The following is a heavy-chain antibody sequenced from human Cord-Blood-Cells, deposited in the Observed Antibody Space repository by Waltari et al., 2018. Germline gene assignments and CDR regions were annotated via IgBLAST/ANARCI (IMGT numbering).Heavy chain of an antibody. CDR1: GYTLTELS. Sequence: QVQLVQSGAAVKKPGASVKVSCQVSGYTLTELSLHWVRQAPGKGLEWTGGFDPEDGETIYAQKFQGRVTMTEDTSTDTAYMELSSLRSEDTAVYYCATSAARSYYFDYWGQGTLVTVSS. CDR3: ATSAARSYYFDY. J-gene: IGHJ4*02. D-gene: IGHD6-6*01. V-gene: IGHV1-24*01. CDR2: FDPEDGET.